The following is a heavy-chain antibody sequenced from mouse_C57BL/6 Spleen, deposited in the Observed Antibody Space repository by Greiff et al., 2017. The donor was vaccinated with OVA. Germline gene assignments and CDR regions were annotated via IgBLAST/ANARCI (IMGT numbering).Heavy chain of an antibody. CDR2: ISNGGGST. CDR3: ARPSRERAWFAY. Sequence: DVKLVESGGGLVQPGGSLKLSCAASGFTFSDYYMYWVRQTPEKRLEWVAYISNGGGSTYYPDTVKGRFTISRDNAKNTLYLQMSRLKSEDTAMCYCARPSRERAWFAYWGQGTLVTVSA. CDR1: GFTFSDYY. V-gene: IGHV5-12*01. J-gene: IGHJ3*01.